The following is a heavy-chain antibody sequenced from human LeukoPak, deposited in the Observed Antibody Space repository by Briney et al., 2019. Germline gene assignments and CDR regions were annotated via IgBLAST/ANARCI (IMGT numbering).Heavy chain of an antibody. CDR2: VSGYNGNT. CDR3: SRGGGRDSGRETDC. CDR1: GYTFTKYG. V-gene: IGHV1-18*01. D-gene: IGHD1-26*01. J-gene: IGHJ4*02. Sequence: ASVTVSCKASGYTFTKYGVVWVRQAPGQGLEYVGWVSGYNGNTHYAQKVQDRVAMTTDTSTTTAYMELRNLRSDDTAVYYCSRGGGRDSGRETDCWGQGTLVTVSS.